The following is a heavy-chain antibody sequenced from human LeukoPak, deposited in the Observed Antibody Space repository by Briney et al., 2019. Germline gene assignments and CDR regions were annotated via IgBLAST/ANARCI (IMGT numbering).Heavy chain of an antibody. CDR1: GYTFTSYY. CDR2: INPSGGST. D-gene: IGHD6-13*01. V-gene: IGHV1-46*01. Sequence: VASVKVSCKASGYTFTSYYMHWVRQAPGQGLEWMGIINPSGGSTSYAQKFQGRVTMTRDMSTSTVYMELSSLRSEDTAVYYCARVKGKYSSSWPFDYWGQGTLVTVSS. CDR3: ARVKGKYSSSWPFDY. J-gene: IGHJ4*02.